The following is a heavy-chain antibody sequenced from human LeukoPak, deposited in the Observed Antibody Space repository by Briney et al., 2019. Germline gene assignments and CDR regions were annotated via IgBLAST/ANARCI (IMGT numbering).Heavy chain of an antibody. CDR1: GGSISSNSDY. D-gene: IGHD2-15*01. CDR3: ARRSGCSGGSCYSLWFDP. CDR2: IYYSGRT. Sequence: SETLSLTCTVSGGSISSNSDYWGWIRQPPGKGLEWIGTIYYSGRTYYNPSLKGRVTISVDTSKNQFSLKLSSVTAADTAVYYCARRSGCSGGSCYSLWFDPWGQGTRVTVSS. J-gene: IGHJ5*02. V-gene: IGHV4-39*01.